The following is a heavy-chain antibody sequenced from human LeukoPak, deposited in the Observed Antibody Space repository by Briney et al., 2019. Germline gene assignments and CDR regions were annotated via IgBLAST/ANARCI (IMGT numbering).Heavy chain of an antibody. V-gene: IGHV4-38-2*02. CDR3: ARDASKGALDY. CDR2: IYHSGST. D-gene: IGHD3-16*01. Sequence: PSETLSLTCAVSGYSISSGYYWGWIRQPPGKGLEWIGSIYHSGSTYYNPSLKSRVTISVDTSKNQFSLKLSSVTAADTAVYYCARDASKGALDYWGQGILVTVSS. J-gene: IGHJ4*02. CDR1: GYSISSGYY.